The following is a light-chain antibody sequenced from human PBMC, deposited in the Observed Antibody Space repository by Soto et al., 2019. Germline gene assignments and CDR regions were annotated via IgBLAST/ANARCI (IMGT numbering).Light chain of an antibody. CDR3: QQYDHFVT. CDR2: DAS. J-gene: IGKJ4*01. Sequence: DIQMTQSPSSLAASVGDRVTITCRASQDIKNYLNWYQQKPGKAPKLLIYDASNLEIGVPSRFSGSGSGTLFIFTIDSLQPEDIATYYCQQYDHFVTFGGGTKVEF. CDR1: QDIKNY. V-gene: IGKV1-33*01.